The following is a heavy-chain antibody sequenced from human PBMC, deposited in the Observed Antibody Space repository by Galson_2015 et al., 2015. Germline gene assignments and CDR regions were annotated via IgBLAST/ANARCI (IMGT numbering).Heavy chain of an antibody. CDR2: INPSGGST. CDR1: GYTFSSYS. Sequence: SVKVCCKASGYTFSSYSIHWVRQAPGQGLEWMGIINPSGGSTTNAQKFQGRVTMTRDTSTSTVYMDLSSLRSEDTAVYYCARGDSAGISQGCDYWGQGTLVTVSS. D-gene: IGHD2-15*01. J-gene: IGHJ4*02. CDR3: ARGDSAGISQGCDY. V-gene: IGHV1-46*01.